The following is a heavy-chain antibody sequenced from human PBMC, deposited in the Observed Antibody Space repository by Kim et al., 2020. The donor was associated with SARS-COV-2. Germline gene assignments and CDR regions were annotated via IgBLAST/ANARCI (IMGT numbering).Heavy chain of an antibody. CDR3: ARDEAISGTSLAY. Sequence: YYADSVKGRFTISRDNAMNSLYLHMNSLRAEDTAVYYCARDEAISGTSLAYWGQGTHVTVSS. V-gene: IGHV3-21*01. D-gene: IGHD1-1*01. J-gene: IGHJ4*02.